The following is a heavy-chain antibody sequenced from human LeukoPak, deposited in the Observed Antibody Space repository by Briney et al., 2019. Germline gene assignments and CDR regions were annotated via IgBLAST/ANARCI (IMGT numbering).Heavy chain of an antibody. CDR1: GFTFSSYA. V-gene: IGHV3-23*01. Sequence: PGASLRLSCAASGFTFSSYAMSWVRQAPGKGLEWVSAISGSGGSTYYADSVKGRFTIPRDNSKNTLYLQMNSLRAEDTAVYYCAKAPMVRGVIISNWGQGTLVTVSS. CDR2: ISGSGGST. D-gene: IGHD3-10*01. CDR3: AKAPMVRGVIISN. J-gene: IGHJ4*02.